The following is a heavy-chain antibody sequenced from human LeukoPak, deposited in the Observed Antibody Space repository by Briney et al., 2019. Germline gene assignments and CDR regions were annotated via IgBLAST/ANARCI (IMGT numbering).Heavy chain of an antibody. CDR2: IYYSGST. CDR1: GFTVSSNY. J-gene: IGHJ4*02. Sequence: GSLRLSCAASGFTVSSNYMSWVRQPPGKGLEWIGNIYYSGSTYYNPSLKSRVTISVETSKNQFSLKLSSVTAADTAVYYCARDGRFPPEVLPRYFDYWGQGTLVTVSS. D-gene: IGHD1-26*01. V-gene: IGHV4-59*02. CDR3: ARDGRFPPEVLPRYFDY.